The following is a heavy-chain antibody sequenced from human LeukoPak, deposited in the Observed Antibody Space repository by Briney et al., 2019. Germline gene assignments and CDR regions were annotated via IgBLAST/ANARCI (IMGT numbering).Heavy chain of an antibody. J-gene: IGHJ4*02. CDR3: TRGRLEWLSRSFDY. D-gene: IGHD3-3*01. Sequence: QPGRSLRLSCTASGFTFGDYAMSWFSQAPGKGLEWVGFIRSKAYGGTTEYAASVKGRFTISRDDSKSIAYLQMNSLKTEDTAVYYCTRGRLEWLSRSFDYWGQGTLVTVSS. CDR1: GFTFGDYA. V-gene: IGHV3-49*03. CDR2: IRSKAYGGTT.